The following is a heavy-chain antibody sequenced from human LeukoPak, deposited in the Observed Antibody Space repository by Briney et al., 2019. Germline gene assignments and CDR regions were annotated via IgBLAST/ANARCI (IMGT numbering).Heavy chain of an antibody. CDR3: ARADSSGYYPRPFDY. D-gene: IGHD3-22*01. V-gene: IGHV4-61*02. Sequence: PSQTLSLTCTVSGGSISSGSYYWSWIRQPAGEGLEWIGRIYTSGSTNYNPSLKSRVTISVDTSKNQFSLKLSSVTAADTAVYYCARADSSGYYPRPFDYWGQGTLVTVSS. CDR2: IYTSGST. J-gene: IGHJ4*02. CDR1: GGSISSGSYY.